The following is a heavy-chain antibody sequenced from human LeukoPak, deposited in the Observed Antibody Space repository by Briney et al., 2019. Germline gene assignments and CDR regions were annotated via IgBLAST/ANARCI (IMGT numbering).Heavy chain of an antibody. CDR2: INPSVGST. V-gene: IGHV1-46*01. CDR1: GYTFTSCY. J-gene: IGHJ4*02. D-gene: IGHD3-22*01. Sequence: ASVKVSCKASGYTFTSCYMHWVRQAPGQGLEWMGIINPSVGSTDYAQKFQGRVTMTRDTSTNTVYMELSSLRSEDTAVYYCARDWTAYSSSGSIFDYWGQGTLVTVSS. CDR3: ARDWTAYSSSGSIFDY.